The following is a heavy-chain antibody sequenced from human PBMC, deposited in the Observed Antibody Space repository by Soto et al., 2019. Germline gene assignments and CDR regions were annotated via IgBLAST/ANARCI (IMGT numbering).Heavy chain of an antibody. V-gene: IGHV1-69*02. D-gene: IGHD2-15*01. Sequence: QVQLVQSGAEVKKPGSSLKFSCKASGGTFSSYTISWVRQAPGQGLEWMGRIIPILGIANYAQKLQGRVTITADKSTSTAYMELSSLRSEDTAVYYCASDPIVVVVAATRGFDYWGQGTLVTVSS. CDR3: ASDPIVVVVAATRGFDY. CDR1: GGTFSSYT. CDR2: IIPILGIA. J-gene: IGHJ4*02.